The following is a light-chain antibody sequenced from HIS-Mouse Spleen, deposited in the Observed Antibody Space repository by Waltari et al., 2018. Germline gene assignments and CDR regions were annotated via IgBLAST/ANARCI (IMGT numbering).Light chain of an antibody. CDR3: QAWDSSTYV. V-gene: IGLV3-1*01. CDR1: KLGDKY. J-gene: IGLJ1*01. Sequence: SYELTQPPSVSVSPGQTASITCSGGKLGDKYACWYQQKPSQSPVLVIYQDSKRPSGMPERFSGSNSGNTATMTISGTQAMDEADYYCQAWDSSTYVFGTGTKVTVL. CDR2: QDS.